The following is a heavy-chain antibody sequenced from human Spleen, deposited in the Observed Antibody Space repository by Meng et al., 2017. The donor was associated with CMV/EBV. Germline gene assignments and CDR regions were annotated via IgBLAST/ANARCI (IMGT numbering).Heavy chain of an antibody. CDR1: GYSFSNYW. J-gene: IGHJ5*02. CDR2: IYPGDSDT. CDR3: ARQGGYCSSTSCYYNWFDP. V-gene: IGHV5-51*01. D-gene: IGHD2-2*01. Sequence: GGSLRLSCEGSGYSFSNYWIDWVRQMPGKGLEWMGSIYPGDSDTRYSPSFQGQVTLSADKSISTAYLQWSSLKASDTAMYYCARQGGYCSSTSCYYNWFDPWGQGTLVTVSS.